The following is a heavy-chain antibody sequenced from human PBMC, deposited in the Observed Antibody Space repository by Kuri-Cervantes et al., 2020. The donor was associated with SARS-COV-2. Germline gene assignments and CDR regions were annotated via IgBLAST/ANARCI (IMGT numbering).Heavy chain of an antibody. CDR1: GFTFSSYW. D-gene: IGHD2-15*01. Sequence: GGSLRLSCAASGFTFSSYWMSWVRQAPGKGLEWVANIKQDGSEKYYVDSVKGRFTISRDNAKNSLYLQMNSLRAEDTAVYYCARDGDFWRGYSEGYCSGGSCYPGDWGQGTPVTVSS. CDR3: ARDGDFWRGYSEGYCSGGSCYPGD. CDR2: IKQDGSEK. J-gene: IGHJ4*02. V-gene: IGHV3-7*03.